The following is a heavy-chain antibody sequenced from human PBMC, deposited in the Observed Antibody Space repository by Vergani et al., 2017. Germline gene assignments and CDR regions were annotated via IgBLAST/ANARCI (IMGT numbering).Heavy chain of an antibody. CDR2: ISWNSGSI. CDR3: AREAPTLLMVRGVIIG. V-gene: IGHV3-9*01. J-gene: IGHJ4*02. Sequence: EVQLLESGGGLVQPGGSLRLSCAASGFTFDDYAMHWVRQAPGKGLEWVSGISWNSGSIGYADSVKGRFTISRDNAKNSLYLQMNSLRAEDTAVYYCAREAPTLLMVRGVIIGWGQGTLVTVSS. D-gene: IGHD3-10*01. CDR1: GFTFDDYA.